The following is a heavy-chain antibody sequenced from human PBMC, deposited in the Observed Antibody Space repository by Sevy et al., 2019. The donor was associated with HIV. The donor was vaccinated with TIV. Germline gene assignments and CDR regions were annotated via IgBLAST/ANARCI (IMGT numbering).Heavy chain of an antibody. V-gene: IGHV3-33*06. CDR2: IWYDGSNQ. CDR1: GFTCSSYG. D-gene: IGHD5-12*01. CDR3: AKKGWDGYNIPIDY. Sequence: GGSLRLSCAASGFTCSSYGMHWVRQAPGKGLEWVAVIWYDGSNQDYADSVKGRFTISRDNSKNTLYLQMNSLRVEDTGVYYCAKKGWDGYNIPIDYWGQGTLVTVSS. J-gene: IGHJ4*02.